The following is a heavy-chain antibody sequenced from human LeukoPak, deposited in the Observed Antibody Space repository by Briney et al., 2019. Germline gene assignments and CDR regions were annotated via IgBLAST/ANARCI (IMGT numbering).Heavy chain of an antibody. CDR2: INHSGST. D-gene: IGHD6-19*01. V-gene: IGHV4-34*01. J-gene: IGHJ4*02. Sequence: SETLSLTCTVSGGSISSYYWSWIRQPPGKGLEWIGEINHSGSTNYNPSLKSRVTISVDTSKNQFSLKLSSVTAADTAVYYCASSSRLVLSHFDYWGQGTLVTVSS. CDR1: GGSISSYY. CDR3: ASSSRLVLSHFDY.